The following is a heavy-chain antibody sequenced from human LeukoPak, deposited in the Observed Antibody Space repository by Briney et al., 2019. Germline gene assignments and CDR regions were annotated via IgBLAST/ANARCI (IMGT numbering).Heavy chain of an antibody. J-gene: IGHJ4*02. Sequence: GGSLRLSCAASGFTFSSYAMSWVRQAPGKGLEWVANIKQDGSEKYYVDSVKGRFTISRDNAKNSLYLQMNSLRAEDTAVYYCARDQPQGDHDYWGQGTLVTVSS. CDR2: IKQDGSEK. CDR1: GFTFSSYA. CDR3: ARDQPQGDHDY. D-gene: IGHD2-21*02. V-gene: IGHV3-7*01.